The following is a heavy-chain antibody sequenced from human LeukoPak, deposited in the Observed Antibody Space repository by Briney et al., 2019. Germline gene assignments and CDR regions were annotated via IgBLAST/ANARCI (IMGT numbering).Heavy chain of an antibody. CDR1: GGSFSCYY. CDR3: ARGRPIPWGTPFDY. D-gene: IGHD3-16*01. J-gene: IGHJ4*02. V-gene: IGHV4-34*01. Sequence: SETLSLTCAVYGGSFSCYYWSWIRQPPGKGLEWIGEINHSGSTNYNPSLKSRVTISVDTSKNQFSLKLSSVTAADTAVYYCARGRPIPWGTPFDYWGQGTLVTVSS. CDR2: INHSGST.